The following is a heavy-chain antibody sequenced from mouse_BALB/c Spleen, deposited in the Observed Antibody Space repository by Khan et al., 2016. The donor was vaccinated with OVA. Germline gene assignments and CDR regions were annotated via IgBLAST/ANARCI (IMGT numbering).Heavy chain of an antibody. CDR1: GYTFSSYY. V-gene: IGHV1S81*02. J-gene: IGHJ3*01. CDR2: INPNNGGT. CDR3: IRSGYGSFAY. Sequence: QVQLKESGAELVKPGASVKLSCKASGYTFSSYYMYWVKQRPGQGLEWIGEINPNNGGTNFNEKFKSKATLTVDKSSSTAYMQFSSLTSEDSAFYYCIRSGYGSFAYWGQGTLVTVSA. D-gene: IGHD2-2*01.